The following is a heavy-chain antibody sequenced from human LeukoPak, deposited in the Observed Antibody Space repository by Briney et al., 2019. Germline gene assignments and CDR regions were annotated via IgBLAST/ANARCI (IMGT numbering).Heavy chain of an antibody. J-gene: IGHJ4*02. CDR2: IGTAGDT. Sequence: GGSLRLSCAASGFTFSSYDMHWVRQATGKGLEWVSAIGTAGDTYYPGSVKGRFTISRENAKNSLCLQMNSLRAGDTAVYYCARGIGDYDSSGRNYYFDYWGQGTLVTVSS. CDR3: ARGIGDYDSSGRNYYFDY. V-gene: IGHV3-13*01. CDR1: GFTFSSYD. D-gene: IGHD3-22*01.